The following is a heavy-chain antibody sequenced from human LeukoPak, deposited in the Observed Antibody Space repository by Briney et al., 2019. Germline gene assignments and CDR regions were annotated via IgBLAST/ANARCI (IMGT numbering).Heavy chain of an antibody. D-gene: IGHD7-27*01. CDR2: ISFDGTVK. J-gene: IGHJ3*02. Sequence: PGGSLRLSCAGSGFSFFNYGMHWVRQAPGRGLEWVAVISFDGTVKYYADSVRGRFTLSRDNSKNTLYLQMNSLRAEDTAVYYCAKYTGRRAFDMWGQGTMVTVSS. CDR1: GFSFFNYG. CDR3: AKYTGRRAFDM. V-gene: IGHV3-33*08.